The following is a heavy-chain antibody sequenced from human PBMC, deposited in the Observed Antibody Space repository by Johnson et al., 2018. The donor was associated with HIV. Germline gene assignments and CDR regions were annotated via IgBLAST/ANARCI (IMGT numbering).Heavy chain of an antibody. V-gene: IGHV3-66*01. CDR3: ATGSPTVTTNAFDI. D-gene: IGHD4-17*01. Sequence: WVRQAPGKGLEWVSVIYSGGSTYHADSVKGRFTISRDNSKNTLYLQMNSLRAEDTAVYYCATGSPTVTTNAFDIWGQGTMVTVSS. J-gene: IGHJ3*02. CDR2: IYSGGST.